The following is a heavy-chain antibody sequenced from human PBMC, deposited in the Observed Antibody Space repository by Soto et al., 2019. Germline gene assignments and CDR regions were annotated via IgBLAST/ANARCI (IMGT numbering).Heavy chain of an antibody. CDR3: GRGGGLSEGGY. V-gene: IGHV3-33*01. CDR1: GFTFSNYG. Sequence: QVQLVESGGGVVQPGRSLRLSCAASGFTFSNYGMHWVRQAPGKGLEWVAVIWYDESKKYYADSVKGRFTISRDSSKNTLDLEMNSRRAEETAVYYCGRGGGLSEGGYWGQGTLVTVSS. J-gene: IGHJ4*02. D-gene: IGHD3-16*02. CDR2: IWYDESKK.